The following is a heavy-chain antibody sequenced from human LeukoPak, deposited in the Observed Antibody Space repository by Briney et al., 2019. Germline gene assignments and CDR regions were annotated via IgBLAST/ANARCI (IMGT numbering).Heavy chain of an antibody. Sequence: GGSLRLSCAASGFTFSSYAMSWLRQAPGKGLEWVSAISGSGGSTYYADSVKGRFTISRDNSKNTLYLQMNSLRAEDTAVYYCAKGPGSYKLLFFDYWGQGTLVTVSS. CDR3: AKGPGSYKLLFFDY. CDR2: ISGSGGST. CDR1: GFTFSSYA. D-gene: IGHD1-26*01. J-gene: IGHJ4*02. V-gene: IGHV3-23*01.